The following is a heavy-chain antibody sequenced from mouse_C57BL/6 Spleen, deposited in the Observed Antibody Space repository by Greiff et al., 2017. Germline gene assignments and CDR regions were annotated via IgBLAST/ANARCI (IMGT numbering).Heavy chain of an antibody. J-gene: IGHJ4*01. D-gene: IGHD1-1*01. CDR2: IRNKANGYTT. Sequence: EVQLQESGGGLVQPGGSLSLSCAASGFTFTDYYMSWVRQPPGKALEWLGFIRNKANGYTTEYSASVKGRFTISRDNSHSILYLQLNALRAENSATYYGARSPSFYGSGAMDYWGQGTSVTVSS. CDR3: ARSPSFYGSGAMDY. CDR1: GFTFTDYY. V-gene: IGHV7-3*01.